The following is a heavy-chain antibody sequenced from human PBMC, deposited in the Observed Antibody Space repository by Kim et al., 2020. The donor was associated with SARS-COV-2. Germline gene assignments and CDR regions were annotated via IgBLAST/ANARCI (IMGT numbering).Heavy chain of an antibody. D-gene: IGHD1-26*01. Sequence: SETLSLTCTVSGGSISSYYWSWIRQPPGKGLEWIGYIYYSGSTNNNPSLKSRVTISVATSKNQFSLKLSSVTAADTAVYYSMRGSDYRNWFDPWGQGTLVTVSS. J-gene: IGHJ5*02. CDR2: IYYSGST. CDR1: GGSISSYY. CDR3: MRGSDYRNWFDP. V-gene: IGHV4-59*13.